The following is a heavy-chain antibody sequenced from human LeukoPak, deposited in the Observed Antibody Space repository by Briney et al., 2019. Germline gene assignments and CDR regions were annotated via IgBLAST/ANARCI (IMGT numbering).Heavy chain of an antibody. CDR2: IIPILGIA. Sequence: SVKVSCKASGGTFSSYAISWMRQAPGQGLEWMGRIIPILGIANYAQKFQGRVTITADKSTSTAYMELSSLRSEDTAVYYCARDQWYSSSWSTEGYWGQGTLVTVSS. CDR3: ARDQWYSSSWSTEGY. J-gene: IGHJ4*02. D-gene: IGHD6-13*01. CDR1: GGTFSSYA. V-gene: IGHV1-69*04.